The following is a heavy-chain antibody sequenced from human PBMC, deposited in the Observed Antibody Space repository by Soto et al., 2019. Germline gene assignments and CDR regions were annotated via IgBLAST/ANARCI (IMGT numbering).Heavy chain of an antibody. V-gene: IGHV5-51*01. Sequence: GESLKISCKGSGYSFTSYWIGWVRQMPGKGLEWMGIIYPGDSDTRYSPSFQGQVTISADKSISTAYLQWSSLKASDTAMYYCATAAIFGNYYCGMDVWGQGTTVTVSS. J-gene: IGHJ6*02. CDR3: ATAAIFGNYYCGMDV. D-gene: IGHD3-3*01. CDR1: GYSFTSYW. CDR2: IYPGDSDT.